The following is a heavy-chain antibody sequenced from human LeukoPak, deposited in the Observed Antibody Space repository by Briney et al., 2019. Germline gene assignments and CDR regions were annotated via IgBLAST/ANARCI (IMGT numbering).Heavy chain of an antibody. CDR1: GGSIRSYN. J-gene: IGHJ4*02. D-gene: IGHD3-9*01. V-gene: IGHV4-4*07. Sequence: PSETLSLTCTVSGGSIRSYNWSWIRQPAGKGLEWIGRMYTSGSTNYNPSLKSRVTMSVDTSKNQSSLKLSSVTAADTAVYYCAREGYDILTGSFDSWGQGTLVTVSS. CDR2: MYTSGST. CDR3: AREGYDILTGSFDS.